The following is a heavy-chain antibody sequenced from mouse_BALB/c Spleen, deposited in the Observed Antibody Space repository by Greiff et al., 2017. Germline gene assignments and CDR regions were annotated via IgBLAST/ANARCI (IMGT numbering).Heavy chain of an antibody. J-gene: IGHJ4*01. CDR2: ISDGGSYT. CDR3: EGGNYEYAMDE. Sequence: EVKVIESGGGLVKPGGSLTLSCAASGFTFSDYYMYWVRQTPDKRLEWVATISDGGSYTYYPDSVKGRFTISRDNAKNNLYLQMSSLKSEETAMYYCEGGNYEYAMDEWGQGTSVT. V-gene: IGHV5-4*02. D-gene: IGHD2-1*01. CDR1: GFTFSDYY.